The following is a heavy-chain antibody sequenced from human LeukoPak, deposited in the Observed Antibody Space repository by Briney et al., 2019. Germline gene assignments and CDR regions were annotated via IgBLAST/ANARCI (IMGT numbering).Heavy chain of an antibody. Sequence: GGSLRLSCAASGFTFSSYWMNWARQAPGKGLEWVASINHNGNVNYYVDSVKGRFTISRDNAKNSLYLQMSNLRAEDTAVCFCARGGGLDVWGQGTTVTVSS. CDR1: GFTFSSYW. CDR2: INHNGNVN. CDR3: ARGGGLDV. V-gene: IGHV3-7*03. D-gene: IGHD3-16*01. J-gene: IGHJ6*02.